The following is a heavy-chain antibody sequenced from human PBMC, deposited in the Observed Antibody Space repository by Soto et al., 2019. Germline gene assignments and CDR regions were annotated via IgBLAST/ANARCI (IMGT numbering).Heavy chain of an antibody. CDR3: ARGGPRFFGVVMPYYYYGMDV. CDR2: IYYSGST. Sequence: SETLSLTCTVSGGSVSSGSYYWSWIRQPPGKGLEWIGYIYYSGSTNYNPSLKSRVTISVDTSKNQFSLKLSSVTAADTAVYYCARGGPRFFGVVMPYYYYGMDVWGQGTTVTVSS. V-gene: IGHV4-61*01. J-gene: IGHJ6*02. CDR1: GGSVSSGSYY. D-gene: IGHD3-3*01.